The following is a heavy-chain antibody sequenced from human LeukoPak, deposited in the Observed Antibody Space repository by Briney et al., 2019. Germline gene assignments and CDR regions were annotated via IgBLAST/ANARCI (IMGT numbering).Heavy chain of an antibody. CDR1: GGTFSSYA. CDR3: ARVPHDYALFDP. D-gene: IGHD4-17*01. J-gene: IGHJ5*02. CDR2: IIPIFGTA. V-gene: IGHV1-69*13. Sequence: ASVTVSCKASGGTFSSYAISWVRQAPGQGLEWMGGIIPIFGTANYAQKFQGRVTITADESTSTAYMELSSLRSEDTAVYYCARVPHDYALFDPWGQGTLVTVSS.